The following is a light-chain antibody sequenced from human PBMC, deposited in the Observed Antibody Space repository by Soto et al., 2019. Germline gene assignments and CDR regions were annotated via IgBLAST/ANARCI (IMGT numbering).Light chain of an antibody. CDR2: GAS. J-gene: IGKJ2*01. Sequence: ESMLTQSPGTLSLSPGERATLSCRASQSVSTRYLAWYQQKPGQAPRLLIYGASISATGIPDRFSGSVSGTDFTLTISRLEPEDFAVYYCHQFGSSPPAFTFGQGTKLEI. CDR3: HQFGSSPPAFT. CDR1: QSVSTRY. V-gene: IGKV3-20*01.